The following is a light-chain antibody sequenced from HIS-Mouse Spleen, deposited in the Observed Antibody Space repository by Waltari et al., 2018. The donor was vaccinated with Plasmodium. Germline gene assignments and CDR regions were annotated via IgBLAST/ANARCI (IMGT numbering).Light chain of an antibody. Sequence: SYELTQPPSVSVSPGQTARITCSGDALPKQYASGYQQKPGQAPVLVIYKDSERPSGIPERFFGSSSGTTVTLTISGVQAEDEADYYCQSADSSGTYVVFGGGTKLTVL. CDR1: ALPKQY. V-gene: IGLV3-25*03. CDR3: QSADSSGTYVV. CDR2: KDS. J-gene: IGLJ2*01.